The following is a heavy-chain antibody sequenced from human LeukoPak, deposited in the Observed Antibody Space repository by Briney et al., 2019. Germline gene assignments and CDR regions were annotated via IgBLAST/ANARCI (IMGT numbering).Heavy chain of an antibody. D-gene: IGHD5-24*01. CDR1: GGTFSSYA. J-gene: IGHJ6*03. Sequence: SVKVSCKASGGTFSSYAISWVRQAPGQGLEWMGGIIPIFGTANYAQKFQGRVTITADESTSTAYMELTSLRSEDTAVYHCAPPLEENSYYYMDVWAKGPRSPSP. CDR3: APPLEENSYYYMDV. CDR2: IIPIFGTA. V-gene: IGHV1-69*13.